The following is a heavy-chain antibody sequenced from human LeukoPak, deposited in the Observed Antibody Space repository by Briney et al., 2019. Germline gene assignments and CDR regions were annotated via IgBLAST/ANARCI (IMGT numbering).Heavy chain of an antibody. D-gene: IGHD3-9*01. Sequence: PGGSLRLSCAASGFTFSSYSMTWVRQAPGKGLEWVSSISGNSRYIYYADSMRGRFTISRDNAKNSLYLQMNSLRAEDTAVYYCAKAHHVRYFDWLQPFVYWGQGTLVTVSS. CDR1: GFTFSSYS. J-gene: IGHJ4*02. V-gene: IGHV3-21*06. CDR3: AKAHHVRYFDWLQPFVY. CDR2: ISGNSRYI.